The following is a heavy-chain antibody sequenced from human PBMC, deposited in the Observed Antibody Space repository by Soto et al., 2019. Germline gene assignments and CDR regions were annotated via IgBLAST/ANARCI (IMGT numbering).Heavy chain of an antibody. J-gene: IGHJ6*02. CDR2: ISGSGGST. CDR3: SRICSSPSCPLYGMDV. D-gene: IGHD2-2*01. V-gene: IGHV3-23*01. Sequence: GGSLRLFCAASGFTFSSYAMSWVRQAPGKGLEWVSAISGSGGSTYYADSVKGRFTISRDNSKNTLYLQMNSLRAEDTAVYYCSRICSSPSCPLYGMDVWGQGTTVTVSS. CDR1: GFTFSSYA.